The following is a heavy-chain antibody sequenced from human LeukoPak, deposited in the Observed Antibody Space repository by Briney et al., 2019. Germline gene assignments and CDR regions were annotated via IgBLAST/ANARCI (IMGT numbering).Heavy chain of an antibody. CDR1: GGSFSGYY. CDR2: IYYSGST. CDR3: AVVVVVAAYVDY. V-gene: IGHV4-34*01. Sequence: KPSETLSLTCAVYGGSFSGYYWTWIRQPPGKGLEWIGSIYYSGSTYYNPSLKSRVTISVDTSKNQFSLKLSSVTAADTAVYYCAVVVVVAAYVDYWGQGTLVTVSS. D-gene: IGHD2-15*01. J-gene: IGHJ4*02.